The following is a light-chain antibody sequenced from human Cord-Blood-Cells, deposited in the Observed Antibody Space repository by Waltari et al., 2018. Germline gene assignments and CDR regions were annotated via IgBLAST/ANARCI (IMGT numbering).Light chain of an antibody. V-gene: IGLV2-11*01. Sequence: QSALTQPRSVSGSPGQSVTISCTGTSSAVGGYNYVSWYQQHPGKAPKLTIYDVSKRPSGVPDRFSGSKSGNTASLTISGLQAEDEADYYCCSYAGSYTGVFGGGTKLTVL. CDR1: SSAVGGYNY. CDR3: CSYAGSYTGV. J-gene: IGLJ2*01. CDR2: DVS.